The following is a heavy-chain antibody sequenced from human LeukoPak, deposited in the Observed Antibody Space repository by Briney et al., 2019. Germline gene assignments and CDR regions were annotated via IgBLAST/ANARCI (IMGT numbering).Heavy chain of an antibody. D-gene: IGHD3-9*01. CDR2: ISSGSSYI. Sequence: GGSLRLSCAASGFTFSSYSMNWVRQAPGKGLEWVSSISSGSSYIYYADSVKGRFTISRDNAKNSLYLQMNSLRAEDTAVYYCARAYDVLRYFDWLLPDAFDIWGQGTMVTVSS. J-gene: IGHJ3*02. CDR3: ARAYDVLRYFDWLLPDAFDI. CDR1: GFTFSSYS. V-gene: IGHV3-21*01.